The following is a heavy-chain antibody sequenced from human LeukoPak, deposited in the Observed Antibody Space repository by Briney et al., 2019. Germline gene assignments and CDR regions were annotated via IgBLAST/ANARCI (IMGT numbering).Heavy chain of an antibody. Sequence: GASVKVSCKASGYTFTGYYMHWVRQAPGQGLEWMGWISAYNGNTNYAQKLQGRVTMTTDTSTSTAYMELRSLRSDDTAVYYCARAFYRGGGYCSGGSRRVDYFDYWGQGTLVTVSS. D-gene: IGHD2-15*01. CDR2: ISAYNGNT. V-gene: IGHV1-18*04. J-gene: IGHJ4*02. CDR1: GYTFTGYY. CDR3: ARAFYRGGGYCSGGSRRVDYFDY.